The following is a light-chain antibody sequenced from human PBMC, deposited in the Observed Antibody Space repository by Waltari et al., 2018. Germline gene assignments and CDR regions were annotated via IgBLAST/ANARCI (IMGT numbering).Light chain of an antibody. Sequence: QSALTQPASVSGSPGQSITISCTGTSNDVGVFNYVSWYQQHPGKAPKLMIYDVSNRPSGVSNRFSGSKSGNTAPLTISGLQAEDEADYYCSSYAGSNTLEVFGGGTKLTVL. V-gene: IGLV2-14*03. CDR3: SSYAGSNTLEV. CDR1: SNDVGVFNY. J-gene: IGLJ3*02. CDR2: DVS.